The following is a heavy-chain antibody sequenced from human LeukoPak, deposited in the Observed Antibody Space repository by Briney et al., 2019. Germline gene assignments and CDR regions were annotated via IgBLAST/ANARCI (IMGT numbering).Heavy chain of an antibody. V-gene: IGHV3-48*01. J-gene: IGHJ4*02. D-gene: IGHD6-19*01. CDR2: ISSSDSTI. CDR3: ASLVRYSSGWLDY. Sequence: PGGSLRLSCAASGFTFSSYTMNWVRQAPGKGLEWLSYISSSDSTIYYADSVKGRFTISRDNSKNTLYLQMNSLRAEDTAVYYCASLVRYSSGWLDYWGQGTLVTVSS. CDR1: GFTFSSYT.